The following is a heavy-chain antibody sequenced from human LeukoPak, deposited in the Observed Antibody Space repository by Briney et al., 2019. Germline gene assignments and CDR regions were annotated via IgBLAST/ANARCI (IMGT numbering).Heavy chain of an antibody. V-gene: IGHV4-39*01. CDR3: ASLPTGIAVAGTSFGFDY. J-gene: IGHJ4*02. D-gene: IGHD6-19*01. CDR1: GGSISSSSYY. Sequence: SETLSLTCTVSGGSISSSSYYWGWIRRPPGKGLEWIGSIYYSGSTYYNPSLKSRVTISVDTSKNQSSLKLSSVTAADTAVYYCASLPTGIAVAGTSFGFDYWGQGTLVTVSS. CDR2: IYYSGST.